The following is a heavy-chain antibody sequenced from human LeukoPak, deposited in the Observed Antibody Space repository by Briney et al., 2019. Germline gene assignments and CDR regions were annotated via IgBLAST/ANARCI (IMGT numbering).Heavy chain of an antibody. J-gene: IGHJ4*02. D-gene: IGHD3-3*01. CDR2: INHSGST. CDR1: GGSFSGYY. CDR3: ARSYDFWSGYSHY. V-gene: IGHV4-34*01. Sequence: SETLSLTCAVYGGSFSGYYWSWIRQPPGKGLEWIGEINHSGSTNYNPSLQSRVTISVDTSKNQLSLKLSSVTAADTAVYYCARSYDFWSGYSHYWGQGTLVTVSS.